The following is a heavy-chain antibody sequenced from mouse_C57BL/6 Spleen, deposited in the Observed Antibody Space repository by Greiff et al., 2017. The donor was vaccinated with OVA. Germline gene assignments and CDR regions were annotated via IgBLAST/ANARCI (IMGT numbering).Heavy chain of an antibody. Sequence: QVQLKESGTELVKPGASVKLSCKASGYTFTSYWMHWVKQRPGQGLEWIGNINPSNGGTNYNEKFKSKATLNVDKSSSTAYMQLSSLTSEDSAVYDWAREEDYYGSSYVSWYFDVWGTGTTVTVSS. D-gene: IGHD1-1*01. CDR2: INPSNGGT. CDR1: GYTFTSYW. V-gene: IGHV1-53*01. CDR3: AREEDYYGSSYVSWYFDV. J-gene: IGHJ1*03.